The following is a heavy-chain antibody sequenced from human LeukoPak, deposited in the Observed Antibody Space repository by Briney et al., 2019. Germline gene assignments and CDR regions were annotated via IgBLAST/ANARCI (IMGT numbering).Heavy chain of an antibody. V-gene: IGHV3-30*01. CDR1: GFTFSSYA. J-gene: IGHJ4*02. CDR2: ISYEGSNK. Sequence: PGGSLRLSCAADGFTFSSYAMASVRQAPGKGLGWVAVISYEGSNKNYAESVKGRFTITRDISKNTLYLQMNSLRAEDTAVYYCERDAVKPFDYWGQGTLVTVSS. CDR3: ERDAVKPFDY. D-gene: IGHD4-17*01.